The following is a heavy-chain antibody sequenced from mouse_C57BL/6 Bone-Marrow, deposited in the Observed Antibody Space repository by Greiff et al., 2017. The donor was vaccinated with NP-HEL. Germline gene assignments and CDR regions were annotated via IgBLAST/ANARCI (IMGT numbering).Heavy chain of an antibody. CDR1: GFTFSDYY. Sequence: VQRVESGGGLVQPGGSLKLSCAASGFTFSDYYMYWVRQTPEKRLEWVAYISNGGGSTYYPDTVKGRFTISRDNAKNTLYLQMSRLKSEDTAMYYCARPGYGYDEGFAYWGQGTLVTVSA. CDR2: ISNGGGST. D-gene: IGHD2-2*01. V-gene: IGHV5-12*01. CDR3: ARPGYGYDEGFAY. J-gene: IGHJ3*01.